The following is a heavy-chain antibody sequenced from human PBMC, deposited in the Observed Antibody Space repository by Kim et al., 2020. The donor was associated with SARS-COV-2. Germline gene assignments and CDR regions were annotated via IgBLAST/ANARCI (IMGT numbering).Heavy chain of an antibody. J-gene: IGHJ4*02. CDR3: AKDRGGFGVFYY. V-gene: IGHV3-33*06. Sequence: YYSDSGKGRFTISRDNSKNTPYMQMNSLRAEDRDVYYGAKDRGGFGVFYYWGQGTLVTVSS. D-gene: IGHD3-10*01.